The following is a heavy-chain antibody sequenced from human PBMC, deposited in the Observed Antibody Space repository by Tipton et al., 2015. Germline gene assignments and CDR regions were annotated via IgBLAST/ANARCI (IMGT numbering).Heavy chain of an antibody. CDR2: IDYSGGT. J-gene: IGHJ5*01. D-gene: IGHD3-16*02. V-gene: IGHV4-31*03. Sequence: TLSLTCTVTYGSISTVGYYWTWIRQHPGKGLEWIGNIDYSGGTNSNPSLRSRVAMSVDTSMNQFSLRLSSVTAADTAMYYCARGGGDDYIWGSSRFDSWGQGILVTVSS. CDR1: YGSISTVGYY. CDR3: ARGGGDDYIWGSSRFDS.